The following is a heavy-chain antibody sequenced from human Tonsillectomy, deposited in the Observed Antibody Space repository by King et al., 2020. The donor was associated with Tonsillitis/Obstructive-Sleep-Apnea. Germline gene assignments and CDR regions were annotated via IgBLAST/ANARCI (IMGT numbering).Heavy chain of an antibody. D-gene: IGHD4-17*01. CDR3: AREDYGQHYFDY. Sequence: VQLVESGGDVVQPGRSLRLSCAASGFTFMDYAMHWVRQAPGKGLEWVAFISYDGSRIYYADSGKGRLTTSRDNSKNTLCLQMNSLRAEDTAVYYCAREDYGQHYFDYWGQGTLVTVSS. CDR1: GFTFMDYA. V-gene: IGHV3-30*01. CDR2: ISYDGSRI. J-gene: IGHJ4*02.